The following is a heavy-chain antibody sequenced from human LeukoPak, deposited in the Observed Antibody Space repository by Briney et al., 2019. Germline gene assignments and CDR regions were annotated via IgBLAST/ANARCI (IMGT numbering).Heavy chain of an antibody. V-gene: IGHV4-30-4*01. J-gene: IGHJ6*02. Sequence: SQTLSLTCTVSGGSISSGDYYWSWIRQPPGKGLEWIGYIYYSGSTYYNPSLKSRVTISVDTSKNQFSLKLSSVTAADTAVYYCARSSWGSSSQYYYYYGMDVWGQGTTVTVSS. CDR1: GGSISSGDYY. CDR2: IYYSGST. CDR3: ARSSWGSSSQYYYYYGMDV. D-gene: IGHD6-13*01.